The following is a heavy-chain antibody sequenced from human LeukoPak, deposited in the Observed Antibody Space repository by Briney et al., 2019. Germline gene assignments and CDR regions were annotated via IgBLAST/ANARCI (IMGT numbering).Heavy chain of an antibody. D-gene: IGHD6-6*01. V-gene: IGHV3-11*01. Sequence: GSLRLSCAASGFTFSDYYMCWIRQAPGKGLEWVSYISSSGSTIYYAGSVKGRYTISRDNAKNSLYLQMNSLRAEDTAVYYCARLYSSSFGFWFDPWGQGALVGVSS. CDR2: ISSSGSTI. CDR3: ARLYSSSFGFWFDP. CDR1: GFTFSDYY. J-gene: IGHJ5*02.